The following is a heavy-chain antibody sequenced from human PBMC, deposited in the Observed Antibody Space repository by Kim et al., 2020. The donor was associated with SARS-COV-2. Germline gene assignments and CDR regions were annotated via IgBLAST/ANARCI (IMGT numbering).Heavy chain of an antibody. J-gene: IGHJ4*02. Sequence: SETLSLTCTVSGGSISSSSYYWGWIRQPPGKGLEWIGSIYYSGSTYYNPSLKSRVTISVDTSKNQFSLKLSSVTAADTALYYCARYSRGASGSYYFDYWGQGALVTVPS. V-gene: IGHV4-39*01. CDR3: ARYSRGASGSYYFDY. CDR1: GGSISSSSYY. D-gene: IGHD4-4*01. CDR2: IYYSGST.